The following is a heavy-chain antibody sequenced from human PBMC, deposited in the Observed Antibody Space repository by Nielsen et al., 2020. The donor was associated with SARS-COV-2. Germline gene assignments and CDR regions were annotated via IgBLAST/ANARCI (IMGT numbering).Heavy chain of an antibody. J-gene: IGHJ4*02. V-gene: IGHV4-34*01. CDR2: INHSGST. CDR1: GGSFSGYY. D-gene: IGHD2-2*01. CDR3: ARGNVVVPAATTFFDY. Sequence: SETLSLTCAVYGGSFSGYYWSWIRQPPGKGLEWIGEINHSGSTNYNPSFKSRVTISVDTSKNQFSLKLSSVTAADTAVYYCARGNVVVPAATTFFDYWGQGTLVTVSS.